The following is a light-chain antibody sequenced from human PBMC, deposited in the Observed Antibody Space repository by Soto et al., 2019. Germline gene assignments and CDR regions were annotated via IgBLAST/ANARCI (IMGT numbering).Light chain of an antibody. J-gene: IGLJ1*01. CDR1: SSDVGSYNR. V-gene: IGLV2-14*01. Sequence: QSALTQPASVSWSPGQSITISCTGTSSDVGSYNRVSWYQQPPGTAPKLMIYEVSNRPSGVSIRFSGSKSGNTASLTISGLQAEDEADYFCNSYTTSSTYVFGTGTKVTVL. CDR2: EVS. CDR3: NSYTTSSTYV.